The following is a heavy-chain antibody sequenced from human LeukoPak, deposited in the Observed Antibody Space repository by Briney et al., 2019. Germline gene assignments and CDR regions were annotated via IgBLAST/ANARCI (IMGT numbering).Heavy chain of an antibody. CDR1: GYTFTRYD. V-gene: IGHV1-8*03. J-gene: IGHJ3*02. Sequence: ASVKVSCKASGYTFTRYDINWVRQATGQGLEWMGWMNPNSGATGYAQKFQGRVTITRNTSMSTAYMELSSLRSEDTAVYYCARGNWNYVFDIWGQGTMVTVSS. CDR3: ARGNWNYVFDI. CDR2: MNPNSGAT. D-gene: IGHD1-7*01.